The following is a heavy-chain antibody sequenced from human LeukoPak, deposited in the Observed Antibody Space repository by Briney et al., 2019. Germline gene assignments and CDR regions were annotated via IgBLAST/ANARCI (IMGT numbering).Heavy chain of an antibody. CDR2: INHSGST. CDR3: ARGGTLVQLRGSKGHWFDP. Sequence: SEALSLTCAVYGGSFSGYYWSWIPQPPGKGLEWIGEINHSGSTNYNPSLKSRVTISVDTSKNQFSLKLSSVTAADTAVYYCARGGTLVQLRGSKGHWFDPWGQGTLVTVSS. J-gene: IGHJ5*02. CDR1: GGSFSGYY. V-gene: IGHV4-34*01. D-gene: IGHD3-10*01.